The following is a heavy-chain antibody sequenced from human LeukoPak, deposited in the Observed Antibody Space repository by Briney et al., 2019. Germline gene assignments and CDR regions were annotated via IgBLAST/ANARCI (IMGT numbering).Heavy chain of an antibody. CDR3: ARRSSGSPPYYFDY. D-gene: IGHD1-26*01. Sequence: GGSLRLSCAASGFTFSSYWMHWVRQAPGKGLVWVSRINSDGSTTNYADYVKGRFTISRDNAKNTLYLQMNSLRVEDTAVYYCARRSSGSPPYYFDYWGQGTLVTVSS. CDR1: GFTFSSYW. J-gene: IGHJ4*02. CDR2: INSDGSTT. V-gene: IGHV3-74*01.